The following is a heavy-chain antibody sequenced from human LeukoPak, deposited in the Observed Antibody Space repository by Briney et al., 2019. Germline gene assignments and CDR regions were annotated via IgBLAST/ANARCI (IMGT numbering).Heavy chain of an antibody. CDR3: ASASDDSSGYYEVGY. V-gene: IGHV1-2*02. CDR1: GYTFTGYY. D-gene: IGHD3-22*01. J-gene: IGHJ4*02. Sequence: ASVKVSRKASGYTFTGYYMHWVRQAPGQGLEWMGWINPNSGGTNYAQKFQGRVTMTRDTSISTAYMELSRQRFDDTAVYYCASASDDSSGYYEVGYWGQGTLVTVSS. CDR2: INPNSGGT.